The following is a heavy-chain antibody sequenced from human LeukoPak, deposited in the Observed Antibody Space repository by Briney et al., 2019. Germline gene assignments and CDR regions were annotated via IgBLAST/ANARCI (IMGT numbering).Heavy chain of an antibody. V-gene: IGHV3-21*01. CDR3: AREGIAVAAKFDY. D-gene: IGHD6-19*01. CDR1: GFTFSSHG. J-gene: IGHJ4*02. CDR2: ISSSSSYI. Sequence: GGSLRLSCAASGFTFSSHGMNWVRQAPGKGLEWVSSISSSSSYIYYADSVKGRFTISRDNAKNSLYLQMNSLRAEDTAVYYCAREGIAVAAKFDYWGQGTLVTVSS.